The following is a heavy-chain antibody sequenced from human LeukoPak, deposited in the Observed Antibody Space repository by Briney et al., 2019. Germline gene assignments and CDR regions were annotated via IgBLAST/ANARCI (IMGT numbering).Heavy chain of an antibody. CDR3: AREPEPIVVVPAAMDRNYYYYYGMDV. D-gene: IGHD2-2*01. CDR2: IIPIFGTA. V-gene: IGHV1-69*13. Sequence: ASVKVSCKASGGTFSSYAISWVRQAPGQGLEWMGGIIPIFGTANYAQKFQGRVTITADESTSTAYMELSSLRSEDTAVYYCAREPEPIVVVPAAMDRNYYYYYGMDVWGQGTTVTVSS. CDR1: GGTFSSYA. J-gene: IGHJ6*02.